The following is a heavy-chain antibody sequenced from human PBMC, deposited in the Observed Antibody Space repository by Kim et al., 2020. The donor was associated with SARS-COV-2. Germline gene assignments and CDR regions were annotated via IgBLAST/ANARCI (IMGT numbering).Heavy chain of an antibody. J-gene: IGHJ4*02. D-gene: IGHD6-13*01. V-gene: IGHV3-23*01. Sequence: DAVKCRFTNSRDNYKNTEYLQMNSLRAEDTAVYYSAKGRVGSKARGGFDYWGQGTLVTVSS. CDR3: AKGRVGSKARGGFDY.